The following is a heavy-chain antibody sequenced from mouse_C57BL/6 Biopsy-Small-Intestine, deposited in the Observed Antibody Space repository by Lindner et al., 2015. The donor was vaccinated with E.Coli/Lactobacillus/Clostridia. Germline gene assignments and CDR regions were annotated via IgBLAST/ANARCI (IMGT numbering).Heavy chain of an antibody. CDR1: GYTFTEYT. V-gene: IGHV1-62-2*01. D-gene: IGHD2-1*01. CDR2: FYPGSGTI. J-gene: IGHJ2*03. Sequence: VQLQESGAELVKPGASVKLSCKASGYTFTEYTVHWVKQRSGQGLEWIGWFYPGSGTIKYNEKFKDKATLTADKSSSTVYMELRRLTSEDSAVYFCVRHEEGIYYGNFYFDYWGQGTRLTVSS. CDR3: VRHEEGIYYGNFYFDY.